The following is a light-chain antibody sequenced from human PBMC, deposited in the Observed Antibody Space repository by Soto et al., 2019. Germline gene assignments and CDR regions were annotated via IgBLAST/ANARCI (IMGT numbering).Light chain of an antibody. CDR2: QTS. CDR1: QYINTR. V-gene: IGKV3-11*01. J-gene: IGKJ1*01. Sequence: EIVLTQSASTLSSFTGDRVTLSCRASQYINTRLAWYQHRPGQAPRLLIYQTSIRAAGIPARCSASGSGTDFTLTISDVQPEDFALYYCHQRQSWPRTFGQGTKVDIK. CDR3: HQRQSWPRT.